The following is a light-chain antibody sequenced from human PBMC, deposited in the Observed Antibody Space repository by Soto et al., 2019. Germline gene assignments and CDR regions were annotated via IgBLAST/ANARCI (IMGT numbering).Light chain of an antibody. CDR3: QQYNSYSRT. J-gene: IGKJ1*01. CDR1: QSIVRW. V-gene: IGKV1-5*01. Sequence: DIQMTQSPSTLSASVGDRVTITCRASQSIVRWLAWYQQKPGKAPKLLIYDASSLESGVPSRFSGSGSGTEFTLTISSLQHDDFATYYCQQYNSYSRTFGQGTKVDIK. CDR2: DAS.